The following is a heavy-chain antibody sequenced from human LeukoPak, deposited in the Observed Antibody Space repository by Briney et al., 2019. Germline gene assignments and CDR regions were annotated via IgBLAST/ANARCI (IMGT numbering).Heavy chain of an antibody. V-gene: IGHV4-34*01. CDR2: INHSGST. D-gene: IGHD3-3*01. CDR1: GGSFSCYY. CDR3: ASIFPQPNQSWFDP. Sequence: PSETLSLTCAVYGGSFSCYYWSWIRQPPGKELEWIGEINHSGSTNYNPSLKSRVTMSVDTSKNQFSLKLSSVTAADTAVYYCASIFPQPNQSWFDPWGQGTLVTVSS. J-gene: IGHJ5*02.